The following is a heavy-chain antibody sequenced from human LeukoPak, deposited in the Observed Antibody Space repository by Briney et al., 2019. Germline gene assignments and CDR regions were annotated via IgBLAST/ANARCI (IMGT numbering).Heavy chain of an antibody. Sequence: PGGSLRLSCAVSGITLSNYGMSWVRQAPGKGLELVAGISDSGGRTKYADSVKGRVTISRDNSKNTLYLQMNSLRAEDTAVYFCAKRGVVIRVILVGFHKEAYYFDSWGQGALVTVSS. D-gene: IGHD3-22*01. CDR1: GITLSNYG. J-gene: IGHJ4*02. V-gene: IGHV3-23*01. CDR2: ISDSGGRT. CDR3: AKRGVVIRVILVGFHKEAYYFDS.